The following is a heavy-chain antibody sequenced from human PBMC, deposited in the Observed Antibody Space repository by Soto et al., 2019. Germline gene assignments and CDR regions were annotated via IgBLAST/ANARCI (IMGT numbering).Heavy chain of an antibody. CDR1: GFSLSNARMG. D-gene: IGHD3-9*01. CDR3: ARISSYYDILANYYYYGMDV. J-gene: IGHJ6*02. CDR2: IFSNDEK. V-gene: IGHV2-26*01. Sequence: SGPTLVNPTETLTLTCTVSGFSLSNARMGVSWIRQPLGKALEWLAHIFSNDEKSYSTSLKSRLTISKDTSKSQVVLTVTNMDPVDTATYYCARISSYYDILANYYYYGMDVWGQGTTVTVSS.